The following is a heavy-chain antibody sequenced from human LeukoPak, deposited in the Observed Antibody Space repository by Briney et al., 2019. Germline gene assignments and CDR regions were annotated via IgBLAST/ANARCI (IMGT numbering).Heavy chain of an antibody. Sequence: PSETLSLTCGVSGGSISSTNWWSWVRQPPGQGLEWIGEISLSGVTDYNPSLKSRATMSLDRSKNHLSLTLTSVTAADTAVYYCSRESGAFSAFGYWGQGTMVTVSS. V-gene: IGHV4-4*02. D-gene: IGHD1-26*01. CDR1: GGSISSTNW. CDR3: SRESGAFSAFGY. J-gene: IGHJ4*02. CDR2: ISLSGVT.